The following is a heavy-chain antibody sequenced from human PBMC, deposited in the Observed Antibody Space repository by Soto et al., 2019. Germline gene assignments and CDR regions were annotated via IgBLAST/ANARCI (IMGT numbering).Heavy chain of an antibody. CDR1: GFTFSTSA. J-gene: IGHJ6*02. CDR3: ARPYCSSTRCYLYSYAMDV. D-gene: IGHD2-2*01. Sequence: QVQLVESGGGVVQPGRSLRLSCAASGFTFSTSAIHWVRQAPGKGLEWVAVISSDGSHQYYADSVRGRFTVSRDNSKNTLYLQMNSLRAEDTAVYYCARPYCSSTRCYLYSYAMDVWGQGTTVTVSS. CDR2: ISSDGSHQ. V-gene: IGHV3-30-3*01.